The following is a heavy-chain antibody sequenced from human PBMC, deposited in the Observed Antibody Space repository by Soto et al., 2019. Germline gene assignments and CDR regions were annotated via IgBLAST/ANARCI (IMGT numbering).Heavy chain of an antibody. CDR2: INPDGGAQ. CDR3: TRISRGPPSDR. J-gene: IGHJ5*02. D-gene: IGHD3-10*01. Sequence: EVQLVESGGGLVQPGGSLRLSCAASGFTFSTSWVNWVRQAPGKGLEWVANINPDGGAQYYVDSVKGRFTISRDNAKNSLFLQMISLRADDTAVDYCTRISRGPPSDRCAQGTVVTVSP. V-gene: IGHV3-7*03. CDR1: GFTFSTSW.